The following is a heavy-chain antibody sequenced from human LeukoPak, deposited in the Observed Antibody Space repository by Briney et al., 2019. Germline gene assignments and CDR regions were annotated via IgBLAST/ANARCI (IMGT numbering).Heavy chain of an antibody. V-gene: IGHV4-34*01. CDR2: INHSGST. D-gene: IGHD3-10*01. CDR3: ARHVAYYYGSGSPNWFDP. J-gene: IGHJ5*02. Sequence: PSETLSLTCAVYGGSFSGYYWSWIRQPPGKGLEWIGEINHSGSTNYNPSLKSRVTISVDTSKNQFSLKLSSVTAADTAVYYCARHVAYYYGSGSPNWFDPWGQGTLVTVSS. CDR1: GGSFSGYY.